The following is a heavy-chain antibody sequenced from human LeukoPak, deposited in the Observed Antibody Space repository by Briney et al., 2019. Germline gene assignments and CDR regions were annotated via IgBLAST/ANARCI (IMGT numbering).Heavy chain of an antibody. D-gene: IGHD3-9*01. CDR2: ISSSSSYI. Sequence: PRGSLRLSCAASGFTFSSYSMNWVRQAPGKGLEWVSSISSSSSYIYYADSVKGRFTISRDNAKNSLYLQMNSLRAEDTAVYYCARDSDYDILTGYYTCWFDPWGQGTLVTVSS. CDR3: ARDSDYDILTGYYTCWFDP. V-gene: IGHV3-21*01. CDR1: GFTFSSYS. J-gene: IGHJ5*02.